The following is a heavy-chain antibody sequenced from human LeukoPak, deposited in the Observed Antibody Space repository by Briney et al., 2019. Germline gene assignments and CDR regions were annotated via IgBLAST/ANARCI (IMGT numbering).Heavy chain of an antibody. Sequence: SETLSLTCAVSGGSISSGGYSWSWIRQPPGKGLEWIGYIYHSGSTYYNPSLKSRVTISVDRSKNQFSLKLSSVTAADTAVYHCARGGPPFDYWGQGTLVTVSS. V-gene: IGHV4-30-2*01. CDR3: ARGGPPFDY. CDR2: IYHSGST. D-gene: IGHD6-25*01. CDR1: GGSISSGGYS. J-gene: IGHJ4*02.